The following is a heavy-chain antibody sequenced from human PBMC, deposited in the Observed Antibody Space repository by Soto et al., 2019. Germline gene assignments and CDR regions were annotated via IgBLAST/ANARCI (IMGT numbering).Heavy chain of an antibody. D-gene: IGHD3-3*01. V-gene: IGHV1-3*01. Sequence: QVQLVQSGAEVKKPGASVKVSCKASGYTFTSYAMHWVRQAPGQRLEWMGWVNAGNGNTKYSQKFRVRVTITRDTSASTAYMELSSLRSEDTAVYYCASFDFWSAPGCWGQGTLVTVSS. CDR2: VNAGNGNT. CDR1: GYTFTSYA. J-gene: IGHJ4*02. CDR3: ASFDFWSAPGC.